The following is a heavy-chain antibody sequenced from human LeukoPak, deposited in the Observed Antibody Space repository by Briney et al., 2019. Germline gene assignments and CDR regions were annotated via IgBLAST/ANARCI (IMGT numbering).Heavy chain of an antibody. J-gene: IGHJ4*02. CDR3: ARGFLLFDY. Sequence: SETLSLTCTVSGYSISSGYYWGWIRQPPGKGLEWIGNIYHSGSTYYNPSLKSRVTVSVDTSKNQFSLKLSSVTAADTAVYYCARGFLLFDYWGQGTLVTVSS. D-gene: IGHD2/OR15-2a*01. CDR2: IYHSGST. CDR1: GYSISSGYY. V-gene: IGHV4-38-2*02.